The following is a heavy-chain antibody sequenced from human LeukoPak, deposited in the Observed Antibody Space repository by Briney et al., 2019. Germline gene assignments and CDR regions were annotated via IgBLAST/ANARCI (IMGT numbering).Heavy chain of an antibody. CDR2: IYYSGST. J-gene: IGHJ4*02. CDR3: ARGPYGDYGYYFDY. D-gene: IGHD4-17*01. CDR1: GGSISSYY. Sequence: PSETLSLTCTVSGGSISSYYWSWIRQPPGKGLEWIGHIYYSGSTNYNPSLKSRVTISVDTSKNQFSLTLNSVTAADTALYYCARGPYGDYGYYFDYWGQGTLVTVSS. V-gene: IGHV4-59*01.